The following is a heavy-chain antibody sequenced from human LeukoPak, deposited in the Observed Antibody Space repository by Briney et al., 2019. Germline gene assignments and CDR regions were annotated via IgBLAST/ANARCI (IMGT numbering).Heavy chain of an antibody. CDR3: ARDQQMATIEYYFDY. D-gene: IGHD5-24*01. J-gene: IGHJ4*02. CDR1: GFTFSSYW. Sequence: GGSLRLSCAASGFTFSSYWMHWVRQAPGKGLVWVSRINSDGSSTSYADSVKGRFTISRDNAKNSLYLQMNSLRAEDTAVYYCARDQQMATIEYYFDYWGQGTLVTVSS. CDR2: INSDGSST. V-gene: IGHV3-74*01.